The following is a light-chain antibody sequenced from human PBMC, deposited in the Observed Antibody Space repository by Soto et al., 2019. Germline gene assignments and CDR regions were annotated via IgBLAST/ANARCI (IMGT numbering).Light chain of an antibody. J-gene: IGLJ1*01. CDR1: SRDVGSYNL. Sequence: QSALTPPASVSGSPGQSITISCTGTSRDVGSYNLVSWYQQHPGNAPKLIIYEGTKRPSGVSYRFSGSKSGNTASLTISGLQEEDEGDYHCCSFAGSSTYGFGTGTKLTVL. CDR2: EGT. V-gene: IGLV2-23*01. CDR3: CSFAGSSTYG.